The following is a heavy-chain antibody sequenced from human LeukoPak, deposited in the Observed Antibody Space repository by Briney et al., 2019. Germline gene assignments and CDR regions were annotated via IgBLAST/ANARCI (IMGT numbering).Heavy chain of an antibody. J-gene: IGHJ4*02. Sequence: SETLSLTCTVSGGSISSRSYYWGWIRQPPGKGLEWIGSIYYSGSTYYNPSLRRRVTISVDTSKNQFSLKLSSVTAADTAVYYCARVEGFGELLSQIDYWGQGTLVTVSS. CDR2: IYYSGST. D-gene: IGHD3-10*01. V-gene: IGHV4-39*01. CDR3: ARVEGFGELLSQIDY. CDR1: GGSISSRSYY.